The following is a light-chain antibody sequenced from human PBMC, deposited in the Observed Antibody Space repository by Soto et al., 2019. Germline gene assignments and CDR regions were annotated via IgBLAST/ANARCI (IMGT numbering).Light chain of an antibody. J-gene: IGLJ2*01. CDR3: CSYTDIALDVV. V-gene: IGLV2-14*03. Sequence: QSALTQPASVSGSPGQSITISCTGTSSDIGDYDYVSWYQQLPGKAPKLLIFYVTHRPSGVSDRFSGSKSGNTASLTISGVRPEDEADYYCCSYTDIALDVVFGGGTKVTVL. CDR1: SSDIGDYDY. CDR2: YVT.